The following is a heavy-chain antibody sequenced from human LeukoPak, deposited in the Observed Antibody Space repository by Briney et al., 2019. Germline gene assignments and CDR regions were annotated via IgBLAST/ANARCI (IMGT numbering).Heavy chain of an antibody. J-gene: IGHJ6*03. CDR3: ARDRLGGSYSYYYYYMDV. CDR2: IKQDGSEK. Sequence: GGSLRLSCAASGFTFSSYWMSWVREAPGQGLEWVANIKQDGSEKYYMDSVKSRFTISRDNAKNSLYLQMNSLRAEDTAVYYCARDRLGGSYSYYYYYMDVWGKGTTVTVSS. V-gene: IGHV3-7*01. D-gene: IGHD1-26*01. CDR1: GFTFSSYW.